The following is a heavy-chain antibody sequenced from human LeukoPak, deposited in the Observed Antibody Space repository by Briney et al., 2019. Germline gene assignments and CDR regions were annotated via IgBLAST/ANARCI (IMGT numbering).Heavy chain of an antibody. D-gene: IGHD2-2*01. CDR2: IIPIFGTA. CDR3: AREHGSTSCPLGY. Sequence: SVKVSCKASGYTFTGYYMHWVRQAPGQWLEWMGGIIPIFGTANYAQKFQGRVTITADESTSTAYMELSSLRSEDTAVYYCAREHGSTSCPLGYWGQGTLVTVSS. J-gene: IGHJ4*02. CDR1: GYTFTGYY. V-gene: IGHV1-69*13.